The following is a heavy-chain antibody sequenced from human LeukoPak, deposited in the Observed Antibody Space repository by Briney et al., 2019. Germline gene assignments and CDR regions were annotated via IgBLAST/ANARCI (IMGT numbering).Heavy chain of an antibody. CDR3: ARDYGDYSYYYYYYMDV. Sequence: PGGSLRLSCAASGFTFSSYCMNWVRQAPGKGLEWVSSISSTSSYIYYADSVEGRFTISRDNAKNSLYLQMNSLRAEDTAVYYCARDYGDYSYYYYYYMDVWGRGTTVTVSS. CDR1: GFTFSSYC. D-gene: IGHD4-17*01. J-gene: IGHJ6*03. V-gene: IGHV3-21*01. CDR2: ISSTSSYI.